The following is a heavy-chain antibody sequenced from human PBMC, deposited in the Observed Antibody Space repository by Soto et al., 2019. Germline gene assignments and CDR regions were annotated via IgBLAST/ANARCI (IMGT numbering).Heavy chain of an antibody. J-gene: IGHJ6*02. Sequence: SETLSLASTDSGGSISSYYWSWIRQPPGKGLEWIGYIYYSGSTNYNPSLKSRVTISVDTSKNQFSLKLSSVTAADTAVYYCARLHGYCISSSCPGHYAMDVWGQGTTVTVS. V-gene: IGHV4-59*08. CDR1: GGSISSYY. D-gene: IGHD2-2*01. CDR3: ARLHGYCISSSCPGHYAMDV. CDR2: IYYSGST.